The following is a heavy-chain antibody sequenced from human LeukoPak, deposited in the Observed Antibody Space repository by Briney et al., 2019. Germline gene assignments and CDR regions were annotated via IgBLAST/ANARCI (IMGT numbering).Heavy chain of an antibody. D-gene: IGHD2-2*01. CDR1: GFTFSSYA. CDR3: ARDRDVVVPAATLDY. Sequence: GGSLRLSCAASGFTFSSYAMHWVRQAPGKGLEWVAVISYDGSNKYYADSVKGRFTISRDNSKNALYLQMNSLRAEDTAVYYCARDRDVVVPAATLDYWGQGTLVTVSS. V-gene: IGHV3-30-3*01. CDR2: ISYDGSNK. J-gene: IGHJ4*02.